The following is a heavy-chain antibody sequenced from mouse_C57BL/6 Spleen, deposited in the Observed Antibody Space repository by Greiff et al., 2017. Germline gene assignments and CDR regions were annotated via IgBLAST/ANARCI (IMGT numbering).Heavy chain of an antibody. Sequence: QVQLKESGPGLVQPSQSLSITCTVSGFSLTSYGVHWVRQSPGKGLEWLGVIWSGGSTDYNAAFISRLSISKDNSKSQVFFKMNSLQADDTAIYYCASPLLRWNYAMDYWGQGTSVTVSS. D-gene: IGHD1-1*01. CDR2: IWSGGST. V-gene: IGHV2-2*01. CDR3: ASPLLRWNYAMDY. CDR1: GFSLTSYG. J-gene: IGHJ4*01.